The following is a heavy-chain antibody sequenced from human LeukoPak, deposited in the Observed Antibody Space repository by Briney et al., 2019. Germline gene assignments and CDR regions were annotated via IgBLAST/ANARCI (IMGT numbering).Heavy chain of an antibody. CDR1: GFTFSSYS. J-gene: IGHJ4*02. CDR2: ISSSSSTI. CDR3: ARPSGNKGYYYFDY. D-gene: IGHD1-26*01. Sequence: GGSLRLSCAASGFTFSSYSMNWVRQAPGKGLEWVSYISSSSSTIYYADSVKGRFTISRDNAKNSLYLQMNSLRAEDTAVYYCARPSGNKGYYYFDYWGQGTLVTVSS. V-gene: IGHV3-48*01.